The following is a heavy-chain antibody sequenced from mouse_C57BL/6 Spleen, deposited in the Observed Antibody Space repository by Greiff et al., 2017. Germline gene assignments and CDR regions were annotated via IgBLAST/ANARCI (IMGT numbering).Heavy chain of an antibody. CDR2: IHPNSGST. Sequence: QVQLQQPGAELVKPGASVKLSCKASGYTFTSYWMHWVKQRPGQGLEWIGMIHPNSGSTNYNEKFKSKATLTVDKSSSTAYMQLSSLTSEDSAVYYCAGYYGNYVWFAYWGQGTLVTVSA. CDR1: GYTFTSYW. CDR3: AGYYGNYVWFAY. V-gene: IGHV1-64*01. D-gene: IGHD2-1*01. J-gene: IGHJ3*01.